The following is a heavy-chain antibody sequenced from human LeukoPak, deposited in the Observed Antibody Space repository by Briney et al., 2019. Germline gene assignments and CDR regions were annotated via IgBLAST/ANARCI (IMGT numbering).Heavy chain of an antibody. V-gene: IGHV3-9*01. Sequence: GRSLRLSCAASGFTFDDYAMHWVRQAPGKGLEWVSGISWNSGSIGYADSVKGRFTISRDNAKNSLYLQMNSLRAEDTALYYCAKDIHYDSSGYYGGIDYWGQGTLVTVSS. CDR2: ISWNSGSI. CDR1: GFTFDDYA. D-gene: IGHD3-22*01. CDR3: AKDIHYDSSGYYGGIDY. J-gene: IGHJ4*02.